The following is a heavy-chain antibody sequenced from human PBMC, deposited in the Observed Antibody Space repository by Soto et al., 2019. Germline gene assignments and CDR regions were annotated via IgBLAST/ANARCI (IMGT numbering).Heavy chain of an antibody. D-gene: IGHD6-19*01. V-gene: IGHV3-7*03. CDR2: IKQDGSEK. CDR3: ARDKEVSSGDHDFDI. CDR1: GFTFSSYW. J-gene: IGHJ3*02. Sequence: EVQPVESGGGLVQPGGSLRLSCAASGFTFSSYWMSWVRQAPGKGLEWVANIKQDGSEKYYVDSVKGRFTISRDNAKNSLYLQMNSLRAEDTAVYYCARDKEVSSGDHDFDIWGQGTMVTVSS.